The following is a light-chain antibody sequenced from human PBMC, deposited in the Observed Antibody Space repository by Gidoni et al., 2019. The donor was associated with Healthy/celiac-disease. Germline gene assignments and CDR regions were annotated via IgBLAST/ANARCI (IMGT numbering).Light chain of an antibody. CDR2: DAS. V-gene: IGKV3-20*01. Sequence: IVLTQSPGTLSLSPGERATLSCRASQSVSSSYLAWYQQKPGQAPRLLIYDASSRATGIPDRFSGRGSGTDFTLTISRLEPEDFAVYYCQQCGSSPRTFGQGTKVEIK. J-gene: IGKJ1*01. CDR1: QSVSSSY. CDR3: QQCGSSPRT.